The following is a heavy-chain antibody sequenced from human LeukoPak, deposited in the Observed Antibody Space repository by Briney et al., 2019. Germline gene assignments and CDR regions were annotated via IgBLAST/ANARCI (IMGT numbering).Heavy chain of an antibody. Sequence: SETLSLTCAVYGGSFSGYYWSWIRQPPGKGLEWIGEINHSGSTNYNPSLKSRVTISVDTSKNQFSLKLSSVTAADTAVYYCARGEYYYDSSGYPTNDAFDIWGQGTMVTVSS. CDR1: GGSFSGYY. CDR2: INHSGST. D-gene: IGHD3-22*01. CDR3: ARGEYYYDSSGYPTNDAFDI. J-gene: IGHJ3*02. V-gene: IGHV4-34*01.